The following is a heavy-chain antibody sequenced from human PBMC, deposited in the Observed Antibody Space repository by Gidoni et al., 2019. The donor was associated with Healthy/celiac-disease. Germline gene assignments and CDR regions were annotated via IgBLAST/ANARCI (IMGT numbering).Heavy chain of an antibody. CDR2: ISYDGSNK. D-gene: IGHD3-22*01. CDR3: AREFIYYYDSSGYPLDY. Sequence: QVQLVESGGGVVQPGRSLGLSCAASGFNFSSQAMPWVRQAPGKGLEWVAVISYDGSNKYYADSVKGRFTISRDNSKNTLYLQMNSLRAEDTAVYYGAREFIYYYDSSGYPLDYWGQGTLVTVSS. V-gene: IGHV3-30-3*01. CDR1: GFNFSSQA. J-gene: IGHJ4*02.